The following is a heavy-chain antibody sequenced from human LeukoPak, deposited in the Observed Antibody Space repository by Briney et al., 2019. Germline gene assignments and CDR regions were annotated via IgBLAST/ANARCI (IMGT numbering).Heavy chain of an antibody. Sequence: GASVKVSCKASGYSFTGYYMHWVRQAPGQGLEWMGWINPNSGGTNYAQKFQGRVTMTRDTSISTAYMELGRLRSDDTAVYYCARSGYSSSSHIYYWGQGTLVTVSS. D-gene: IGHD6-6*01. V-gene: IGHV1-2*02. CDR2: INPNSGGT. J-gene: IGHJ4*02. CDR3: ARSGYSSSSHIYY. CDR1: GYSFTGYY.